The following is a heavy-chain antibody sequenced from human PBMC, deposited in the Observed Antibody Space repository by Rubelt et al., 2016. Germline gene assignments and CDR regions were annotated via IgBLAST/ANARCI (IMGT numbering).Heavy chain of an antibody. CDR2: INHSGST. D-gene: IGHD6-6*01. J-gene: IGHJ3*02. CDR1: GGSFSGYY. Sequence: QVQLQQWGAGLLKPSETLSLTCAVYGGSFSGYYWSWIRQPPGKGLEWIGEINHSGSTNYNPSLKGRVTISVDTSKNQFSLKLSSVTAADTAVYYCARLGSSSSGRSGPLGSFDIWGQGTMVTVSS. CDR3: ARLGSSSSGRSGPLGSFDI. V-gene: IGHV4-34*01.